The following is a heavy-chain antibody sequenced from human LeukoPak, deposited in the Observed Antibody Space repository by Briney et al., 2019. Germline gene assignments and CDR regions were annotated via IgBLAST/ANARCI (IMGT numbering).Heavy chain of an antibody. V-gene: IGHV3-7*04. CDR3: TRVGYIDEGIDY. D-gene: IGHD5-24*01. J-gene: IGHJ4*02. CDR2: IKQDGSKK. CDR1: GFTFSDHV. Sequence: GGSLRLSCAASGFTFSDHVMSWVRQAPGKGLEGVANIKQDGSKKSYVDSVKGRFTISRDNAKNSLYLQMNSLRAEDTAIYYCTRVGYIDEGIDYWGQGTLVTVSS.